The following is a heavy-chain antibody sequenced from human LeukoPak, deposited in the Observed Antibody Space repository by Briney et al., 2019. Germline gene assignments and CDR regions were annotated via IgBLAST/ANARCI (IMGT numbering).Heavy chain of an antibody. Sequence: GGSLRLSCAASGFTVSSNYMSWVRQAPGKGLEWVSVIYSGGSTYYADSVKGRFTISRDNAKNSLYLQMNSLGAEDTAVYYCAELGITMIGGVWGKGTTVTISS. J-gene: IGHJ6*04. D-gene: IGHD3-10*02. V-gene: IGHV3-53*01. CDR1: GFTVSSNY. CDR3: AELGITMIGGV. CDR2: IYSGGST.